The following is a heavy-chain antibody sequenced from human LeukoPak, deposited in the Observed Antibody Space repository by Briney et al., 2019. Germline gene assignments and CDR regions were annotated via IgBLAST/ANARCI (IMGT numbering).Heavy chain of an antibody. CDR1: GGTFSSYA. CDR3: ARGSWDYDSSGYYYAIDY. CDR2: IIPIFGTA. J-gene: IGHJ4*02. D-gene: IGHD3-22*01. Sequence: SVKVSCRASGGTFSSYAISWVRQAPGQGLEWMGGIIPIFGTANYAQKFQGRVTITADESTSTAYMELSSLRSEDTAVYYCARGSWDYDSSGYYYAIDYWGQGTLVTVSS. V-gene: IGHV1-69*13.